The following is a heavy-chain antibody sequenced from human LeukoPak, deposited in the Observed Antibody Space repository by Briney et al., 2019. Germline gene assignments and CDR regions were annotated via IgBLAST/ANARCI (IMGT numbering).Heavy chain of an antibody. CDR3: ARADYGDYGGYYYYGMDV. CDR2: MNPNSGNT. D-gene: IGHD4-17*01. V-gene: IGHV1-8*01. Sequence: GASVKVSCKASGYTFTSYDINWERQATGQGLEWMGWMNPNSGNTGYAQKFQGRVTMTRNTSISTAYMELSSLRSEDTAVYYCARADYGDYGGYYYYGMDVWGQGTTVTVSS. J-gene: IGHJ6*02. CDR1: GYTFTSYD.